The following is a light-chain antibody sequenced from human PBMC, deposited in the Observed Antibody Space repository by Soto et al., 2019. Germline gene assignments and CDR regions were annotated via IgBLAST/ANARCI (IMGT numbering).Light chain of an antibody. CDR3: SSYAGTNNPYV. CDR1: SRDFGDYNY. J-gene: IGLJ1*01. Sequence: QSVLTQPPSASGSPGQSVSISCTGTSRDFGDYNYVSWYQHHPGKAPKLMIYEVTKRPSGVPDRFSGSKSGNTASLTVSGLQAEDEADYYCSSYAGTNNPYVFGTGTKVTVL. CDR2: EVT. V-gene: IGLV2-8*01.